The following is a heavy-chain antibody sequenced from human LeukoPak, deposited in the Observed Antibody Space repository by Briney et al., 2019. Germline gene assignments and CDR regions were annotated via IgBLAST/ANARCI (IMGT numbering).Heavy chain of an antibody. CDR3: ASFGSGSWAFDY. V-gene: IGHV4-61*02. Sequence: SETLSLTCTVSGGSISSGSYYWSWIRQPAGKGLEWIGRIYTSGSTNYNPSLKSRVTISVDTSKNQFSLKLGSVTAADTAVYYCASFGSGSWAFDYWGQGTLVTVSS. J-gene: IGHJ4*02. CDR2: IYTSGST. CDR1: GGSISSGSYY. D-gene: IGHD3-10*01.